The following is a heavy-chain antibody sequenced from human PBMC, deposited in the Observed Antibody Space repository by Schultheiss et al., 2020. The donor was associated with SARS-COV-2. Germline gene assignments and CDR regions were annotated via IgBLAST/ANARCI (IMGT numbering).Heavy chain of an antibody. CDR1: GFTFGDYA. D-gene: IGHD2-2*01. V-gene: IGHV3-23*01. J-gene: IGHJ4*02. Sequence: GGSLRLSCTASGFTFGDYAMSWFRQAPGKGLEWVSAISGSGGSTYYADSVKGRFTISRDNSKNMLYLQLNSLRAEDTAVYYCAKDREVIVPAASDYWGQGTLVTVSS. CDR2: ISGSGGST. CDR3: AKDREVIVPAASDY.